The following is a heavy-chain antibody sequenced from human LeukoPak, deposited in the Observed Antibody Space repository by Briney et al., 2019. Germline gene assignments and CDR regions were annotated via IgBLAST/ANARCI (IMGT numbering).Heavy chain of an antibody. CDR2: NDYSGST. D-gene: IGHD3-10*01. CDR1: GGPISTHY. CDR3: ARGATFRGTYYMDV. J-gene: IGHJ6*03. Sequence: SETLSLTCTVSGGPISTHYWSRSRQPPGKGLEWIGYNDYSGSTNYNPSLKSRVTISVDTSKNQFSLKLNSVTAADTAVYYCARGATFRGTYYMDVWGKGTTVTVSS. V-gene: IGHV4-59*11.